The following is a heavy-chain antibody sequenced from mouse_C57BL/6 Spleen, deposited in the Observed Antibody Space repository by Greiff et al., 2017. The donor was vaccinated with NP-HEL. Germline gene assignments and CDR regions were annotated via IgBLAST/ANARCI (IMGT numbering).Heavy chain of an antibody. CDR3: TTNYSNYGGFAY. D-gene: IGHD2-5*01. J-gene: IGHJ3*01. CDR1: GFNIKDDY. Sequence: VQLQQSGAELVRPGASVKLSCTASGFNIKDDYMHWVKQRPEQGLEWIGWIDPENGDTEYASKFQGKATITADTSSNTAYLQLSSLTSEDTAVYYCTTNYSNYGGFAYWGQGTLVTVSA. CDR2: IDPENGDT. V-gene: IGHV14-4*01.